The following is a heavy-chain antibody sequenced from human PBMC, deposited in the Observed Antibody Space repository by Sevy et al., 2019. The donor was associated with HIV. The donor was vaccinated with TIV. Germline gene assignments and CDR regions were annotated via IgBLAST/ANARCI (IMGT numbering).Heavy chain of an antibody. V-gene: IGHV4-59*08. Sequence: SETLSLTCTVSGGSISSYYWSWIRQPPGKGLEWIGYIYYSGSTNYNPSLKSRVTISVDTSKNQFSLKLSSVTAADTAVYYCARRISTYYDFWSGYLGSPYYYYMDVWGKGTTVTVSS. CDR2: IYYSGST. J-gene: IGHJ6*03. CDR1: GGSISSYY. D-gene: IGHD3-3*01. CDR3: ARRISTYYDFWSGYLGSPYYYYMDV.